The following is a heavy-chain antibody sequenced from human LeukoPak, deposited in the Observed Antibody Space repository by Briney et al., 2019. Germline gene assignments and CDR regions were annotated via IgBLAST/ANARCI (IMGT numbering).Heavy chain of an antibody. CDR1: GYTFTGYY. V-gene: IGHV1-2*04. J-gene: IGHJ6*02. Sequence: ASVNVSCKASGYTFTGYYMHWVRQAPGQGLEWMGWINPNSGGTNYAQKFQGWVTMTRDTSISTAYMELSRLRSDDTAVYYCARENAAAAVDYYGMDVWGQGTTVTVSS. CDR2: INPNSGGT. D-gene: IGHD6-13*01. CDR3: ARENAAAAVDYYGMDV.